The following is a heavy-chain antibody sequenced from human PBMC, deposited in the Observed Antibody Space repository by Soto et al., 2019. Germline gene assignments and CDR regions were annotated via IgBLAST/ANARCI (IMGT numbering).Heavy chain of an antibody. CDR3: ARLMEDNVWGSYRYLDL. D-gene: IGHD3-16*02. CDR1: GAAFSDYT. Sequence: QVQLQQWGAGLVKPSATLSLTCGLSGAAFSDYTWSWVRQAPGGGLHWIGEVNRGGRTKYSPSLERRLTIFVDQSRNQVSLELRSVTAADTAIYYRARLMEDNVWGSYRYLDLWGQGTLVTVSS. CDR2: VNRGGRT. J-gene: IGHJ5*02. V-gene: IGHV4-34*01.